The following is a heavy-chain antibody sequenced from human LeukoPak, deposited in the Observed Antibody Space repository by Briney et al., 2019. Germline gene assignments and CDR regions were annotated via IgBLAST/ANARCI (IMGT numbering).Heavy chain of an antibody. J-gene: IGHJ4*02. D-gene: IGHD3-16*01. Sequence: GGSLRLSCAASGFTFSTYTMNWVRQAPGKGLEWISFIDTSSSTMYYADSVKGRFTISRDNAKNSLYLQMNSLRAEDTAVYYCAKDLRTSTRLFDYWGQGTLVTVSS. CDR2: IDTSSSTM. V-gene: IGHV3-48*01. CDR1: GFTFSTYT. CDR3: AKDLRTSTRLFDY.